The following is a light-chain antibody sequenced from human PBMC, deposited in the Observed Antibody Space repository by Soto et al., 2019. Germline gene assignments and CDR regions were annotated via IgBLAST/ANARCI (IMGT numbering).Light chain of an antibody. CDR2: GAS. CDR3: QQAVKSLTT. V-gene: IGKV3-20*01. J-gene: IGKJ1*01. CDR1: QSVTSNY. Sequence: EIVLTQSPGTLSLSPGERATLSCGASQSVTSNYLAWYQQKPGQAPRLLIFGASIRVTGIPDRVLGSRSGAVFTLTISRQEPENFPVYSCQQAVKSLTTVGQGAKVEV.